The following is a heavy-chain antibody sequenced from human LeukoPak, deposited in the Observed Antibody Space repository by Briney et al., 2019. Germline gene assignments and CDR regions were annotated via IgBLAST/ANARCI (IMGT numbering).Heavy chain of an antibody. CDR3: ARGRGYGYPFYYYGMDV. CDR1: GGSFSGYY. CDR2: INHSGST. Sequence: SETLSLTCAVYGGSFSGYYWSWIRQPPGKGLEWVGEINHSGSTNYNPSLKSRVTISVDTSKNQFSLKLSSVTAADTAVYYCARGRGYGYPFYYYGMDVWGQGTTVTVSS. J-gene: IGHJ6*02. D-gene: IGHD5-18*01. V-gene: IGHV4-34*01.